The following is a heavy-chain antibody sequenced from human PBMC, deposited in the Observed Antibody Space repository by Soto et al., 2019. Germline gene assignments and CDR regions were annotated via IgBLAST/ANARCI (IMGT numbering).Heavy chain of an antibody. CDR2: IYYSGST. V-gene: IGHV4-30-4*01. CDR1: GGSISSGDYY. D-gene: IGHD3-3*01. J-gene: IGHJ3*02. CDR3: ARGPKSYDFWSGYYDAFDI. Sequence: SETLSLTCTVSGGSISSGDYYWSWIRQPPGKGLEWIGYIYYSGSTYYNPSLKSRVTISVDTSKNQFSLKLSSVTAADTAVYYCARGPKSYDFWSGYYDAFDIWGQGTMVTVSS.